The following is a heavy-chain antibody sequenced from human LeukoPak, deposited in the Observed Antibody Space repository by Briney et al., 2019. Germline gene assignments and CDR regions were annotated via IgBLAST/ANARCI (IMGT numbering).Heavy chain of an antibody. CDR3: ARPVAGYYDILTGYYRGYYFDY. D-gene: IGHD3-9*01. CDR2: IYHSGSN. V-gene: IGHV4-38-2*02. J-gene: IGHJ4*02. CDR1: GYSISSGYY. Sequence: PSETLSLTCTVSGYSISSGYYWGWIRQPPGKGLEWIGSIYHSGSNYYNPSLKSRVTISVDTSKNQFSLKLNSVTAADTAVYYCARPVAGYYDILTGYYRGYYFDYWGQGTLVTVSS.